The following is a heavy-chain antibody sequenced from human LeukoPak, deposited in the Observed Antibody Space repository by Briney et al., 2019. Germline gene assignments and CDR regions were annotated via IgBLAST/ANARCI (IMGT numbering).Heavy chain of an antibody. Sequence: SETLSLTCTVSGGSVSSGSFYWSCLRQPPGKGLESLGYIFYTGSTNYNPSRNSRVTFSVDTSKNQFSLRLNSVTAADTAVYYCARAGIVGATNWFDPWGQGTLVTVSS. J-gene: IGHJ5*02. CDR1: GGSVSSGSFY. D-gene: IGHD1-26*01. CDR3: ARAGIVGATNWFDP. CDR2: IFYTGST. V-gene: IGHV4-61*01.